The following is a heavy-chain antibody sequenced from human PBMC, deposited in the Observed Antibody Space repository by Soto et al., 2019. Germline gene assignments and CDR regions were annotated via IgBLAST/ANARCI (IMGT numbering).Heavy chain of an antibody. CDR3: ARTTFYDIFTAYYSLFDY. CDR2: ISDSGSS. CDR1: GGSISSGSFY. J-gene: IGHJ4*02. V-gene: IGHV4-31*03. D-gene: IGHD3-9*01. Sequence: QVQLQESGPGLVKPSQTLTLTCTVSGGSISSGSFYWSGIRQHPGKGLEWIGHISDSGSSYYNPSLESGVTISVDTPKNQFYLKLSAVTAADTAVYFCARTTFYDIFTAYYSLFDYWGQGTLVTVSS.